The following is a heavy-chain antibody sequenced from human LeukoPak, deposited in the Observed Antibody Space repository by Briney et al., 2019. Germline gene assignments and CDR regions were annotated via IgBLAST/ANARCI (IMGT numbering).Heavy chain of an antibody. Sequence: PSETLSLTCTVSGGSIISSSAHWGWIRQPPGKGLEWIGSIYYSKNTYYNPSLKSRVTISADTSKNQFSLTLGSVSATDTAVYYCVSPRGFSYGYCDDWNQGSLVTVSS. CDR2: IYYSKNT. CDR1: GGSIISSSAH. J-gene: IGHJ4*02. CDR3: VSPRGFSYGYCDD. V-gene: IGHV4-39*01. D-gene: IGHD5-18*01.